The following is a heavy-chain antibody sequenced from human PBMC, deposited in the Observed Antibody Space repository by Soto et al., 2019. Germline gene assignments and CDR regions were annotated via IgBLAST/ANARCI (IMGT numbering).Heavy chain of an antibody. J-gene: IGHJ5*02. D-gene: IGHD2-21*01. V-gene: IGHV4-59*01. CDR1: GGSITSYN. CDR3: ARRAVVAVTGSLDNWLDP. CDR2: VYNSGST. Sequence: SETLSLTCTVSGGSITSYNWNWLRQPPGKALEWIGYVYNSGSTNYNPSLKSRVTISVDTSKNQFSLKVNSVTAADTALYYCARRAVVAVTGSLDNWLDPWGQGILVTVS.